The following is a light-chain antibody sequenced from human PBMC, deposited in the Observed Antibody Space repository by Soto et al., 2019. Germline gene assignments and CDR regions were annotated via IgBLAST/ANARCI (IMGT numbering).Light chain of an antibody. CDR2: SAS. V-gene: IGKV3-20*01. CDR3: QQFSSSSYT. CDR1: QSVSSSF. J-gene: IGKJ2*01. Sequence: DIVVTQSPGALSLSPGDRATLSCRASQSVSSSFLAWYQQKPGQPPRLLIYSASRRATGIPDRFSGSGSGTDFTLTISRLEPEDFAVYYCQQFSSSSYTFGQGTKLEIK.